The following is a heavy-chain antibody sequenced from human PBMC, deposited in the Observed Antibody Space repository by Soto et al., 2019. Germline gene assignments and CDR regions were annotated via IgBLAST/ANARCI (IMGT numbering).Heavy chain of an antibody. CDR1: GFTFSSYN. CDR2: ISSGSNTI. CDR3: ARTWFDP. J-gene: IGHJ5*02. V-gene: IGHV3-48*01. Sequence: PGGSLRLSCAASGFTFSSYNMNWVRQAPGKGLEWVSYISSGSNTIYYADSVKGRFTISRDNAENSVYLQMNSLRAEDTAVYYCARTWFDPWGQGTLVTVSS.